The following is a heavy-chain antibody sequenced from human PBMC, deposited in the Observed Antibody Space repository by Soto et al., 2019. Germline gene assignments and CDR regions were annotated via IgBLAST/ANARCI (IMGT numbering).Heavy chain of an antibody. CDR3: ARDGCSGGSCYSDY. D-gene: IGHD2-15*01. Sequence: QVQLVQTGAEGKKPGASVKVSCKSSGYTLTDYYIHWVRRAPGQGCEWMGWINRDSGGTKYAQKFKGRVTMTRDTSISTAYMELSSLRSDDTAMYYCARDGCSGGSCYSDYWGQGTLVTVAS. CDR1: GYTLTDYY. V-gene: IGHV1-2*02. CDR2: INRDSGGT. J-gene: IGHJ4*02.